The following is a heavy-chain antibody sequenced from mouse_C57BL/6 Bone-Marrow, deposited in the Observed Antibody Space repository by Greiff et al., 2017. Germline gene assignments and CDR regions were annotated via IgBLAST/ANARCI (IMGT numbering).Heavy chain of an antibody. CDR1: GFTFSDYG. J-gene: IGHJ3*01. CDR3: ARGGFAY. Sequence: EVMLVESGGGLVKPGGSLKLSCAASGFTFSDYGMHWVRQAPEKGLEWVAYISSGSSTIYYADTVKGRFTISRDNAKNTLFLKMDSLRSEYTAMYYCARGGFAYWGQGTLVTVAA. V-gene: IGHV5-17*01. CDR2: ISSGSSTI.